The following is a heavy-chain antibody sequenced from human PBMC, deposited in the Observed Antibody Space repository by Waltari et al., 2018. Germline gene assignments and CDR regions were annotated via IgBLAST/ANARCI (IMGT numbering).Heavy chain of an antibody. V-gene: IGHV3-23*01. Sequence: EVQLLESGGGLVQPGGSLRLSCAASGFTFSSYAMSWVRQAPGKGLEWVSAISGSGGSTDYADSVKGRFTNSRDNAKNTLYLQMNSLRAEDTAVYYWAKDPSYSYGFDYWGQGTLVTVSS. CDR3: AKDPSYSYGFDY. CDR1: GFTFSSYA. D-gene: IGHD5-18*01. J-gene: IGHJ4*02. CDR2: ISGSGGST.